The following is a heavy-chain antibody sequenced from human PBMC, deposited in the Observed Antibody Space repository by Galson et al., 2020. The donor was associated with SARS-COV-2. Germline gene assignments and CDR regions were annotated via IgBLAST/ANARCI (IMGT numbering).Heavy chain of an antibody. CDR2: IIPILGIA. Sequence: SVKVSCKASGGTFSSYAISWVRQAPGQGLEWMGGIIPILGIANYAQKFQGRVTITADKSTSTAYMELSSLRSEDTAVYYCARVVKMATIDYWGQGTLVTVSS. D-gene: IGHD5-12*01. CDR1: GGTFSSYA. J-gene: IGHJ4*02. CDR3: ARVVKMATIDY. V-gene: IGHV1-69*10.